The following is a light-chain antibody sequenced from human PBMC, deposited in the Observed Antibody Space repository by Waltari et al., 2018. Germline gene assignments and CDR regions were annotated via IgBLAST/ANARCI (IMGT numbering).Light chain of an antibody. CDR1: SSDVGSYNR. CDR2: EVS. Sequence: QSALTQPPSVSGSPGQSVTISCTGTSSDVGSYNRVPWYQQPPDTAPKLIIYEVSERPSGVPDRFSGSKSANTAFLTISGLQAEDEADYFCSSYTSSSTWVFGTGTKVTVL. J-gene: IGLJ1*01. CDR3: SSYTSSSTWV. V-gene: IGLV2-18*02.